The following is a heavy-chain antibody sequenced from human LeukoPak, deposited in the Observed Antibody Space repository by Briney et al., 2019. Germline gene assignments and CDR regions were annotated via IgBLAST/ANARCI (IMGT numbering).Heavy chain of an antibody. V-gene: IGHV1-46*01. CDR1: GYTFTSYY. CDR2: INPSGGST. J-gene: IGHJ3*02. D-gene: IGHD3-10*01. Sequence: ASVTVSCKASGYTFTSYYMHWVRQAPGQGLEWMGIINPSGGSTSYAQKLQGSVTMTRDTSTSTVYMELSSLRSEDTAVSYCAREWVREEGAFDIWGQGTMVTVSS. CDR3: AREWVREEGAFDI.